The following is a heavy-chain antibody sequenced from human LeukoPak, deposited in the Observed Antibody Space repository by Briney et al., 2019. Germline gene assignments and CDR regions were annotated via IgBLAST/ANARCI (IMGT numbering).Heavy chain of an antibody. Sequence: ASVKVSFKASGYTFTGYYMHCVRQAPGQGLEWMGWINPNSGGTTYAQKFQGRVTMTRDTSISTAYMELSSLRSDDTAVYYCARPLRWSKGGAAFDIWGQGTMVTVSS. CDR3: ARPLRWSKGGAAFDI. V-gene: IGHV1-2*02. D-gene: IGHD4-23*01. CDR1: GYTFTGYY. CDR2: INPNSGGT. J-gene: IGHJ3*02.